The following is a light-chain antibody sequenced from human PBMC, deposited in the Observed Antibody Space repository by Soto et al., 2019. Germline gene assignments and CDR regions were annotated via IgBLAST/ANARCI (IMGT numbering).Light chain of an antibody. CDR2: DPS. CDR3: QQYVNRFT. V-gene: IGKV1-33*01. CDR1: QDISNR. J-gene: IGKJ4*01. Sequence: DIQLTQSPASLSASVVDRVTITCQASQDISNRLNWYQQKPGKAPKLLIHDPSNLEARVPSRFRGSGSGTDFTFTISSLQPEDSATYYWQQYVNRFTVGGWTKVEIK.